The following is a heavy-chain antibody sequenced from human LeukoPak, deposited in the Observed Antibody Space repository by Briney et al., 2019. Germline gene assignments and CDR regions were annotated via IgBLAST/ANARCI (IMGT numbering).Heavy chain of an antibody. J-gene: IGHJ4*02. CDR3: ARASSGWGGFDY. V-gene: IGHV1-2*02. Sequence: ASVKVSCKASGYTFTGYYMHWVRQAPGQGLEWMGWINPNSGGTNYAQKFQGRVTMTRDTSISTACMELSRLRSDDTAVYYCARASSGWGGFDYWGQGTLVTVSS. CDR1: GYTFTGYY. D-gene: IGHD6-19*01. CDR2: INPNSGGT.